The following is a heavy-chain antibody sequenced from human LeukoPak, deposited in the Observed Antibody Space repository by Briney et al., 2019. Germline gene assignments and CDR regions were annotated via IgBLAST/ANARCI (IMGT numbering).Heavy chain of an antibody. V-gene: IGHV1-18*01. CDR2: ISAYNGNT. CDR3: ARGPRSSSWYGIPFDY. J-gene: IGHJ4*02. D-gene: IGHD6-13*01. Sequence: ASVKVSCKASGYTFTSYGISWVRQAPGQGLEWMGWISAYNGNTNYAQKLQGRVTMTTDTSTSTAYMELSSLRSEDTAVYYCARGPRSSSWYGIPFDYWGQGTLVTVSS. CDR1: GYTFTSYG.